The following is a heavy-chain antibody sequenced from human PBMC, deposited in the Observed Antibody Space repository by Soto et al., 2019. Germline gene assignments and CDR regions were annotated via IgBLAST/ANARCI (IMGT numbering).Heavy chain of an antibody. V-gene: IGHV3-48*03. CDR2: ISSSGNII. D-gene: IGHD6-6*01. CDR1: GFDFSNYE. J-gene: IGHJ6*02. Sequence: EVQLVQSGGGLIQPGGSLRLTCAASGFDFSNYEMNWVRQAPGKGLEWVSYISSSGNIIYYADSVKGRFIISRDNSKTAVYLQMSSLRAEDPAIYHWARIRVESSSFRLYYYGMDVWGQGTTVTVS. CDR3: ARIRVESSSFRLYYYGMDV.